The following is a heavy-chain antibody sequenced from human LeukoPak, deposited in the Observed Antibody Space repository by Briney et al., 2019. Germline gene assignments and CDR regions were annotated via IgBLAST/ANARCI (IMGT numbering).Heavy chain of an antibody. J-gene: IGHJ4*02. Sequence: GASVKVSCKASGYTFTGYYMHWVRQAPGQGLEWMGWINPNSGGTNYAQKSQGRVTMTRDTSISTAYMELSRLRSDDTAVYYCATLGEPDYGGNSAADYWGQGTLVTVSS. V-gene: IGHV1-2*02. D-gene: IGHD4-23*01. CDR3: ATLGEPDYGGNSAADY. CDR1: GYTFTGYY. CDR2: INPNSGGT.